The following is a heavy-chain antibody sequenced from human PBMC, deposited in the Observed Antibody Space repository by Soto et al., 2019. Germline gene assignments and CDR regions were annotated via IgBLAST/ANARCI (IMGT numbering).Heavy chain of an antibody. CDR1: GFIFSSHW. CDR2: INSDGSST. CDR3: ARDRPDISNPTDHPMFDY. Sequence: GGSLRLSCSASGFIFSSHWMHWVRQSAEKGLVWVSRINSDGSSTAYADSVKGRFTISRDNAKNTLYLQVNSLRVEDTAVYYCARDRPDISNPTDHPMFDYWGQGTQVTVSS. J-gene: IGHJ4*02. D-gene: IGHD6-6*01. V-gene: IGHV3-74*01.